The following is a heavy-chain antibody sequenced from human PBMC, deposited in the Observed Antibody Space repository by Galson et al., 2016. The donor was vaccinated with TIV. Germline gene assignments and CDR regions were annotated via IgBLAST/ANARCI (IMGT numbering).Heavy chain of an antibody. D-gene: IGHD3-22*01. CDR3: AREMYFYDSSRKGDAFDL. CDR2: IVPIFRTP. CDR1: EDTFSNHA. V-gene: IGHV1-69*13. Sequence: SVKVSCKASEDTFSNHAISWARQAPGQGLEWMGGIVPIFRTPTYEQKFQGRVTLTADESTSTAYMELSKLRSEDTAVYYCAREMYFYDSSRKGDAFDLWGQVSMVTVSS. J-gene: IGHJ3*01.